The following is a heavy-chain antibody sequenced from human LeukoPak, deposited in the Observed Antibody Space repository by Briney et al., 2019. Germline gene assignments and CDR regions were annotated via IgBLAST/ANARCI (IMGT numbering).Heavy chain of an antibody. CDR3: ARKLGGSYRFDY. D-gene: IGHD1-26*01. J-gene: IGHJ4*02. CDR1: GYTFTGYY. V-gene: IGHV1-2*02. Sequence: ASVKVSCKASGYTFTGYYMHWVRQAPGQGLEWMGWINPNSGGTNYAQKFQGRVTMTRDTSISTAYMELSRPRSDDTAVYYCARKLGGSYRFDYWGQGTLVTVSS. CDR2: INPNSGGT.